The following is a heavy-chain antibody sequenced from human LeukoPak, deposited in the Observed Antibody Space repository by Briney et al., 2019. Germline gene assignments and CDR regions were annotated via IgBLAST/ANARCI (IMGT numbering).Heavy chain of an antibody. CDR2: IYYSGST. Sequence: SETLSLTCTVSGGSISSYYRSWIRQPPGKGLEWIGYIYYSGSTNYNPSLKSRVTISVDTSKNQFSLKLSSVTAADTAVYYCARVSDSSGYASAPAPSLDYWGQGTLVTVSS. J-gene: IGHJ4*02. CDR1: GGSISSYY. V-gene: IGHV4-59*01. CDR3: ARVSDSSGYASAPAPSLDY. D-gene: IGHD3-22*01.